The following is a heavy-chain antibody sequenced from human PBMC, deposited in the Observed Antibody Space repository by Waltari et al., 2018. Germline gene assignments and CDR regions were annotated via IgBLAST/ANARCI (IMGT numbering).Heavy chain of an antibody. CDR3: ARQGFYGSAKHFDD. V-gene: IGHV4-39*01. J-gene: IGHJ4*02. CDR2: LYYGGDT. Sequence: QLLLQESGPGLVRPSQTLSLTCTFSGGSVSSTSFYWAWVRQPPGKGLEWMGTLYYGGDTYYNPSLKSRITLSVDTSKNQFSLDLMSVTAADTAMYYCARQGFYGSAKHFDDWGQGTVVAVSS. CDR1: GGSVSSTSFY. D-gene: IGHD3-10*01.